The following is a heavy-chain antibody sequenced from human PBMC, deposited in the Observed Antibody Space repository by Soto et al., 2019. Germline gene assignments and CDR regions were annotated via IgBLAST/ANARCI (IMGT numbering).Heavy chain of an antibody. D-gene: IGHD3-22*01. CDR3: AGLYDSSGYEGKFDYYYYGMDV. V-gene: IGHV1-46*01. CDR2: INPSGGST. Sequence: ASVKVSCKASGYTFTSYYMHLVRQAPGQGLEWMGIINPSGGSTSYAQKFQGRVTMTRDTSTSTVYMELSSLRSEDTAVYYCAGLYDSSGYEGKFDYYYYGMDVWGQGTTVTVSS. CDR1: GYTFTSYY. J-gene: IGHJ6*02.